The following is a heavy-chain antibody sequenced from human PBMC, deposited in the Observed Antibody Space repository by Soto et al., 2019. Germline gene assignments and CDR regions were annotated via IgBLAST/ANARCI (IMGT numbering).Heavy chain of an antibody. D-gene: IGHD6-19*01. CDR3: DYSSGWYRQDG. Sequence: QVQLQESGPGLVKPSGTLSLTCAVSGASISSPKWWTWLRQPPGKGLEWIGDLLHSGTTNYNPSLKSRVILSVDKSQNQSSLSLTSVTSAATPMYYCDYSSGWYRQDGWGHGTSVTASS. CDR1: GASISSPKW. J-gene: IGHJ3*01. CDR2: LLHSGTT. V-gene: IGHV4-4*02.